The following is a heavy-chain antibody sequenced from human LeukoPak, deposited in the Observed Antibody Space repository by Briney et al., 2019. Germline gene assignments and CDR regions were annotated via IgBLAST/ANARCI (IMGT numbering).Heavy chain of an antibody. Sequence: PSETLSLTCAVYGGSFSGYYWSWIRQPPGKGLEWIGEINHSGSTNYNPSLKSRVTISVDTSKNQFSLKLSSVTAADTAVYYCARAPRTGRYYYYGMDVWGRGTTVTVSS. CDR2: INHSGST. CDR3: ARAPRTGRYYYYGMDV. CDR1: GGSFSGYY. J-gene: IGHJ6*02. V-gene: IGHV4-34*01. D-gene: IGHD3-10*01.